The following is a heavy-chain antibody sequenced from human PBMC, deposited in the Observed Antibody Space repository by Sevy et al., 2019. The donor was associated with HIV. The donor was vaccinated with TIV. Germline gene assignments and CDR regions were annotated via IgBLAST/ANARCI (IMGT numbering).Heavy chain of an antibody. CDR3: VKDTPFRRFTLSGMAGAHEYYFDY. J-gene: IGHJ4*02. Sequence: GGSLRLSCAASGFNFNNYVMTRVRQAPGKGLEWVSTISASGSVTYYSDSVRGRFTISRDNSRNTVSLQMNSLRAEDTAIYYCVKDTPFRRFTLSGMAGAHEYYFDYWGQGTRVTVSS. CDR1: GFNFNNYV. D-gene: IGHD3-3*01. V-gene: IGHV3-23*01. CDR2: ISASGSVT.